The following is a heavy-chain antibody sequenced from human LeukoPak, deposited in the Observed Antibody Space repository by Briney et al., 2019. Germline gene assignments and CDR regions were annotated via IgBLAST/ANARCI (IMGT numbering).Heavy chain of an antibody. CDR1: GFTFSSYS. D-gene: IGHD2-21*01. J-gene: IGHJ6*02. CDR2: ISSSSSYI. CDR3: ARAQVWQHHYYGMDA. Sequence: GSLRLPCAASGFTFSSYSLNWVRQAPGKGLEWVSSISSSSSYIYYADSVKGRFTISRDNAKNSLYLQMNSLRAEDTAVYYCARAQVWQHHYYGMDAWGQGTTVTVSS. V-gene: IGHV3-21*01.